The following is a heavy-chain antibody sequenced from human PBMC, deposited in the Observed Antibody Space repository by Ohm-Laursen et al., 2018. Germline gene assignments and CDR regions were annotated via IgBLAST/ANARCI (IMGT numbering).Heavy chain of an antibody. V-gene: IGHV3-48*03. CDR1: GFTFSSYE. J-gene: IGHJ6*02. Sequence: GSLRLSCTASGFTFSSYEMNWVRQAPGKGLEWVSYISSSGSTIYYADSVKGRFTISRDNAKNSLYLQMNSLRAEDTAVYYCARARYGMDVWGQGTTVTVSS. CDR3: ARARYGMDV. CDR2: ISSSGSTI.